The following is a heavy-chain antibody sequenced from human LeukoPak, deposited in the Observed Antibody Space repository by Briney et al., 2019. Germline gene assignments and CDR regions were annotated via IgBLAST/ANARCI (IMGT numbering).Heavy chain of an antibody. J-gene: IGHJ1*01. CDR1: GDSVSRSDSY. CDR2: IYYSGRT. D-gene: IGHD3-22*01. CDR3: ARRRYYDGSGYLE. Sequence: SETLSLTCSVSGDSVSRSDSYWDWIRQPPGKGLEWIVTIYYSGRTYYSPSLKSRVTMSVDPSNNQFSLNLRSVTAADTALYYCARRRYYDGSGYLEWGQGTLLSVSS. V-gene: IGHV4-39*01.